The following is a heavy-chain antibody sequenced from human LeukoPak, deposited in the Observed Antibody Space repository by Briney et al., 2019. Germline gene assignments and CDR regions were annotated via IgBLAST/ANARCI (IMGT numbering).Heavy chain of an antibody. V-gene: IGHV3-7*03. D-gene: IGHD1-26*01. Sequence: SGGSLRLSCAASGFTFNNYWMSWVRQAPGKGLEWVANIKQDGSEKYYVDSVKGRFTTSRDNSKNTLYLQMNSLRAEDTAVYYCAKDKGEIVGATPDYRGQGTLVTVSS. CDR2: IKQDGSEK. J-gene: IGHJ4*02. CDR1: GFTFNNYW. CDR3: AKDKGEIVGATPDY.